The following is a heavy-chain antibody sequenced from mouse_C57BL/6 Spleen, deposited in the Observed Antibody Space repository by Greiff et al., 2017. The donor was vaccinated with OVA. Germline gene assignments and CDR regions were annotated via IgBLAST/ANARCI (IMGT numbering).Heavy chain of an antibody. CDR1: GFTFSDYY. Sequence: EVKVVESEGGLVQPGSSMKLSCTASGFTFSDYYMAWVRQVPEKGLEWVANINYDGSSTYYLDSLKSRFIISRDNAKNILYLQMSSLKSEDTATYYCARDVLNYYGSRDWYFDVWGTGTTVTVSS. CDR3: ARDVLNYYGSRDWYFDV. J-gene: IGHJ1*03. V-gene: IGHV5-16*01. CDR2: INYDGSST. D-gene: IGHD1-1*01.